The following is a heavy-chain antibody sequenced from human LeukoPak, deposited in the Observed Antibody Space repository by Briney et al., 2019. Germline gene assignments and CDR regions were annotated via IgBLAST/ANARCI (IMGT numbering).Heavy chain of an antibody. Sequence: ASVKVSCKASGYTFTDYYMHWVRQAPRQGLDWMGRINPNSGGTNYAQKSQGRVTMTRDTSISTAYMDLSRLRPPDTALYYCARESRPPGVDFWGQGTLVTVSP. V-gene: IGHV1-2*06. CDR1: GYTFTDYY. CDR2: INPNSGGT. J-gene: IGHJ4*02. CDR3: ARESRPPGVDF.